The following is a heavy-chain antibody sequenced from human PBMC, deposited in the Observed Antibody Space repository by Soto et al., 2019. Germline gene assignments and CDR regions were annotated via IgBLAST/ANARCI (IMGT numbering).Heavy chain of an antibody. CDR3: ARTDCSSTSCYNYYYYGMDV. V-gene: IGHV1-3*01. CDR1: GYSFTKYG. J-gene: IGHJ6*02. CDR2: INPGNGDT. Sequence: ASVKVSCKTSGYSFTKYGLHWALQSPGQRREVMGWINPGNGDTTCTQKFQGRVTITRDTSATTAYMELSSLRSDESAVFYCARTDCSSTSCYNYYYYGMDVWDQGTTVTVSS. D-gene: IGHD2-2*01.